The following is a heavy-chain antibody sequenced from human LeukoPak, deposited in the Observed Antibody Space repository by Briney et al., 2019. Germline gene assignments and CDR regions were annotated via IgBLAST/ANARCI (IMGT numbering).Heavy chain of an antibody. CDR3: AKSRGYYYEKSGPADY. Sequence: GGSLRLSCAASGFTFSDYYMTWIRQAPGKGLEWVAVIWYDGSIKYYGDSVKGRFTISRGNSKNTLYLQMNSLSAEDTAVYYCAKSRGYYYEKSGPADYWGQGTLVTVSS. V-gene: IGHV3-33*06. D-gene: IGHD3-22*01. CDR1: GFTFSDYY. J-gene: IGHJ4*02. CDR2: IWYDGSIK.